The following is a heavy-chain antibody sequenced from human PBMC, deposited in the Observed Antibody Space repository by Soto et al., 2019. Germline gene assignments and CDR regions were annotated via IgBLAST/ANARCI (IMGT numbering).Heavy chain of an antibody. Sequence: GGSLRLSCAASGFTFSSYSMNWVRQAPGKGLEWVSSISSSSSYIYYADSVKGRFTISRDNAKNSLYLQMNSLRAEDTAVYYCAREGPRAGYCSGGSCYSLDIWGQGTMVTVSS. CDR3: AREGPRAGYCSGGSCYSLDI. CDR1: GFTFSSYS. J-gene: IGHJ3*02. V-gene: IGHV3-21*01. CDR2: ISSSSSYI. D-gene: IGHD2-15*01.